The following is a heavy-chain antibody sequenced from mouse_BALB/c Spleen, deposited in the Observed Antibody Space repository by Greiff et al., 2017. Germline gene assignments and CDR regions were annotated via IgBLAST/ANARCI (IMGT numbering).Heavy chain of an antibody. CDR3: KTYYGNYGAY. CDR2: IDPENGDT. D-gene: IGHD2-10*01. CDR1: GFNIKDYY. J-gene: IGHJ3*01. Sequence: VQLQQSGAELVRSGASVKLSCTASGFNIKDYYMHWVKQRPEQGLEWIGWIDPENGDTEYAPKFQGKATMTADTSSNTAYLQLSSLTSEDTAVYYCKTYYGNYGAYWGQGTLVTVSA. V-gene: IGHV14-4*02.